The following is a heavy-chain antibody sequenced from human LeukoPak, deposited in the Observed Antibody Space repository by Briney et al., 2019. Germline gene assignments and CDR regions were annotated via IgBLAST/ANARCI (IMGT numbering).Heavy chain of an antibody. CDR3: ARDLSPTGFGELFSTYYFDY. J-gene: IGHJ4*02. CDR2: ISGSGGST. V-gene: IGHV3-23*01. Sequence: GGSLRLSCAASGFTFSSYAMSWVRQAPGKGLEWVSAISGSGGSTYYAGSVKGRFTISRDDSKNTLYLQMNSLRAEDTAVYYCARDLSPTGFGELFSTYYFDYWGQGTLVTVSS. D-gene: IGHD3-10*01. CDR1: GFTFSSYA.